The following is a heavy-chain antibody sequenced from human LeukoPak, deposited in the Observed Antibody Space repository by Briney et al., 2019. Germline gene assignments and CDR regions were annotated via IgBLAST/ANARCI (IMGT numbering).Heavy chain of an antibody. V-gene: IGHV3-74*01. CDR2: IASNGSST. J-gene: IGHJ4*02. D-gene: IGHD4-23*01. CDR3: ARGRPHGNDY. CDR1: GFTFSSYW. Sequence: GSLRLSCAASGFTFSSYWMNWVRQAPGKGLVWVSRIASNGSSTTYADSVKGRFSISRDNAKNTLYLQMNSLRVEDTAVYYCARGRPHGNDYWGQGTLVTVSS.